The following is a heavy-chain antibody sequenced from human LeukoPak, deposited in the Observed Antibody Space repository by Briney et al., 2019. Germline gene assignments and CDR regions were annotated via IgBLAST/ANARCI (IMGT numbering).Heavy chain of an antibody. CDR2: INHSGST. CDR1: GGSFSGYY. Sequence: RSSETLSLTCAVYGGSFSGYYWSWIRQPPGKGLEWIGEINHSGSTNYNPSLKSRVTISVDTSKNQFSLKLSSVTAADTAVYYCARARRGRGWFGPWGQGTLVTVSS. D-gene: IGHD3-16*01. J-gene: IGHJ5*02. V-gene: IGHV4-34*01. CDR3: ARARRGRGWFGP.